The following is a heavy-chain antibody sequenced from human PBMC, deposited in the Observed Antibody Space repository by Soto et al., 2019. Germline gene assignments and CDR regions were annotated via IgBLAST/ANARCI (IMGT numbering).Heavy chain of an antibody. J-gene: IGHJ4*02. V-gene: IGHV3-23*01. CDR1: GFTFSNYA. Sequence: EVQLLESGGGLVQPGGSLRLSCAASGFTFSNYAMSWVRQAPGKGLEWVSSISGSASSTYNADSVKGRFTISRDNSKNTLYLQMNSLRAEDTAVYYCAKGGLYISRRWFEGYWGQGTLVTVSS. CDR3: AKGGLYISRRWFEGY. CDR2: ISGSASST. D-gene: IGHD6-13*01.